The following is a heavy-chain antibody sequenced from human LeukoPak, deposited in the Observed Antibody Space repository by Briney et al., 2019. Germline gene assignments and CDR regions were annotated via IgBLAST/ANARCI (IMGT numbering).Heavy chain of an antibody. Sequence: SGGSLRLSCAASGFTFSSYAMSWVRQAPGKGLEWVSAISGSGGSTYYADSVKGRFTISRDNSKNTLYLQMSSLRAEDTAVYYCAKDQGIAVAGGFDYWGQGTLVTVSS. D-gene: IGHD6-19*01. V-gene: IGHV3-23*01. CDR3: AKDQGIAVAGGFDY. J-gene: IGHJ4*02. CDR1: GFTFSSYA. CDR2: ISGSGGST.